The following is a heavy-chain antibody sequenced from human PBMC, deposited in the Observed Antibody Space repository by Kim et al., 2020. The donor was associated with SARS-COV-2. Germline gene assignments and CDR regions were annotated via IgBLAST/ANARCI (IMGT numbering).Heavy chain of an antibody. CDR3: AREANYGDYQNWFDP. J-gene: IGHJ5*02. Sequence: KFQGRVTITRDKSASTAYMELSSLRSEDTAVYYCAREANYGDYQNWFDPWGQGTLVTVSS. D-gene: IGHD4-17*01. V-gene: IGHV1-3*01.